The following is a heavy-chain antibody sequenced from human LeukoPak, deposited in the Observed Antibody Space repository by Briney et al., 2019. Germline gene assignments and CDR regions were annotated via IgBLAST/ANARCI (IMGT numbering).Heavy chain of an antibody. CDR2: IYYSGST. D-gene: IGHD3-10*01. Sequence: SETLSLTCTVSGGSISSSSYYWGWIRQPPGKGLEWIGSIYYSGSTYYNPSLKSRVTISVDTSKNQFSLKLSSVTAADTAVYYCARVLRFGELRNWFDPWGQGTLVTVS. J-gene: IGHJ5*02. V-gene: IGHV4-39*07. CDR1: GGSISSSSYY. CDR3: ARVLRFGELRNWFDP.